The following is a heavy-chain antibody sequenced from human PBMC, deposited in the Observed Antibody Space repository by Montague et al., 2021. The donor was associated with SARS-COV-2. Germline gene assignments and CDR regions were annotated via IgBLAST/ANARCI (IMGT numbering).Heavy chain of an antibody. D-gene: IGHD2-2*02. Sequence: SETLSLTCTVSGGSISSSSYYWGWIRQPPGKGLEWIGSIYYSGSTYYNPSLKSRVTISVDTSKNQFSLKLSSVTAADTAVYYCARHYGVVVPAAIYYYSGMDVWGQGTTVTVSS. V-gene: IGHV4-39*01. CDR1: GGSISSSSYY. CDR2: IYYSGST. CDR3: ARHYGVVVPAAIYYYSGMDV. J-gene: IGHJ6*02.